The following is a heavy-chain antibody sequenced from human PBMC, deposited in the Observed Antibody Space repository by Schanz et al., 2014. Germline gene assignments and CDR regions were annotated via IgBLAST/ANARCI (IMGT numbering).Heavy chain of an antibody. CDR2: MNESHSTI. Sequence: EVQLVESGGGLIQPGGSLRLSCAASGFGFSSFAMTWVRQARGKGLEWVSAMNESHSTIYYADSVRGRFTISRDNAENTLFLQMNSLRAEDTALYYCARDRRNADLDYWGQGTLVTVSS. CDR1: GFGFSSFA. D-gene: IGHD1-1*01. J-gene: IGHJ4*02. CDR3: ARDRRNADLDY. V-gene: IGHV3-23*04.